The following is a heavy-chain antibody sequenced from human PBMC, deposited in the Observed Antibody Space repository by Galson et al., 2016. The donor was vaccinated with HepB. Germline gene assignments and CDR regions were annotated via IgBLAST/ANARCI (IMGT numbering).Heavy chain of an antibody. J-gene: IGHJ4*02. D-gene: IGHD2-21*02. CDR3: ATSLTFFDF. CDR1: GFSFSDRT. CDR2: ISTISGAT. Sequence: SLRLSCATSGFSFSDRTMNWVRQAPGKGLEWVSHISTISGATYYADSVKGRFTISRDSAKNSLYLLMNSLRTEDTAVYYCATSLTFFDFWGQGALVTVSS. V-gene: IGHV3-48*01.